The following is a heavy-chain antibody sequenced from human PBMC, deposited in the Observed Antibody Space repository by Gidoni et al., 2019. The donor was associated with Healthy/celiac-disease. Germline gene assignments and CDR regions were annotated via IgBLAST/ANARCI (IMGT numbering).Heavy chain of an antibody. D-gene: IGHD3-22*01. CDR1: GYTFSSYG. V-gene: IGHV3-30*18. Sequence: QVQLVESGGGVVQPGRSLRLSCAALGYTFSSYGMHWVRQAPGKGLEWVAVISYDGSNKYYADSVKGRFTISRDNSKNTLYLQMNSLRAEDTAVYYCAKDRSSGYYPYWGQGTLVTVSS. CDR2: ISYDGSNK. J-gene: IGHJ4*02. CDR3: AKDRSSGYYPY.